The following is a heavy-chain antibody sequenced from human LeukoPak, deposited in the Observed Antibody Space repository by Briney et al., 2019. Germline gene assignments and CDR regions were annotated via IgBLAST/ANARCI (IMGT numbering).Heavy chain of an antibody. CDR1: GYTFTGYY. Sequence: GASVKVSCKASGYTFTGYYIHWVRQAPGQGLEWMGWINPNSGATNYAQKFQGRVTMTRDTSISTAYMELSRLGSDDTAVYFWARKQPRGYFDLWGRGTLVTVSS. CDR3: ARKQPRGYFDL. V-gene: IGHV1-2*02. CDR2: INPNSGAT. J-gene: IGHJ2*01. D-gene: IGHD3-10*01.